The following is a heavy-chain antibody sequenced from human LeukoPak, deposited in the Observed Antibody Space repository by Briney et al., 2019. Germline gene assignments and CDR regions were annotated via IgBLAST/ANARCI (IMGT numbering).Heavy chain of an antibody. CDR2: IIPIIGTA. J-gene: IGHJ4*02. D-gene: IGHD6-19*01. V-gene: IGHV1-69*05. CDR3: ATKIAVAGTVGRWDTDY. Sequence: SVKVSCKASGGTFSSYAISWVRQAPGQGLEWMGGIIPIIGTANYAQKFQGRVTITTDESTSTAYMELSSLRSEDTAVYYCATKIAVAGTVGRWDTDYWGQGTLVTVSS. CDR1: GGTFSSYA.